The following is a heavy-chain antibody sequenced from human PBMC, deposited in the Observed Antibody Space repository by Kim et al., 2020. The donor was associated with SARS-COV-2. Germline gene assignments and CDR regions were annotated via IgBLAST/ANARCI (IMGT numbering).Heavy chain of an antibody. D-gene: IGHD3-10*01. CDR1: GYTFTSYA. J-gene: IGHJ6*03. V-gene: IGHV1-3*01. CDR2: INAGNGNT. Sequence: ASVKVSCKASGYTFTSYAIHWVRQAPGQRLEWMGWINAGNGNTKYSQKFQGRVTITRDTSASTAYMELSSLRSEDTAVYYCARDRQPVLWFEELGVMDVWGKGTTVTVSS. CDR3: ARDRQPVLWFEELGVMDV.